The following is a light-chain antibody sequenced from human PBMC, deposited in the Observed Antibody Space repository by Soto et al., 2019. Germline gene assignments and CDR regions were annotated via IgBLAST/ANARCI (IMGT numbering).Light chain of an antibody. Sequence: EIVLTQSPGTLSLSPGERATLSCRASQSVSSSYFAWYQQKPGQATRLLIYGASSRTTGIPDRFSGSGAGTYSTLTISRLEHEYFAVYYCQQYGNSPLTFGQGTKVEIK. CDR2: GAS. CDR1: QSVSSSY. V-gene: IGKV3-20*01. J-gene: IGKJ1*01. CDR3: QQYGNSPLT.